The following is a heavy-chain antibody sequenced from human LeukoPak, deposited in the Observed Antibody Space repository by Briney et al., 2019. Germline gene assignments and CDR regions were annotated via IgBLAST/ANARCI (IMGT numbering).Heavy chain of an antibody. Sequence: GASVKVSCKASGYTFTSYGISWVRQAPGQGLEWMGWISAYNGNTNYAQKLQGRVTMTTDTSTSTAYMELRSLRSDDTAVYYCAGDESSYIVVVPAANWFDPWGQGTLVTVSS. CDR2: ISAYNGNT. V-gene: IGHV1-18*01. J-gene: IGHJ5*02. CDR3: AGDESSYIVVVPAANWFDP. CDR1: GYTFTSYG. D-gene: IGHD2-2*01.